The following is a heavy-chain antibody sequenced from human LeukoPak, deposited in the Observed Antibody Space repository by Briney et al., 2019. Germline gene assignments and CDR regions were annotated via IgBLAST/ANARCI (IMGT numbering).Heavy chain of an antibody. Sequence: GGSLRLSCAAAGFTFRSYNMNWVRQAPGKRPEWVSSISSSSSYIYYADSVKGRFTISRDNAKNSLYLQMNSLRAEDTALYYCARGASRADYWGQGTLVTVSS. CDR1: GFTFRSYN. J-gene: IGHJ4*02. CDR2: ISSSSSYI. CDR3: ARGASRADY. V-gene: IGHV3-21*01.